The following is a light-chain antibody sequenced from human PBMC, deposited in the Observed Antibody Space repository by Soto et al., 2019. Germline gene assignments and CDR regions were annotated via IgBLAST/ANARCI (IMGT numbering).Light chain of an antibody. CDR3: QQYNNWPQS. CDR1: QSVYSN. V-gene: IGKV3-15*01. Sequence: EIVMTQSPATLSVSPGDRATVSCRASQSVYSNLAWYQRKPGQAPRLLIYGASTRATGIPVRFSGSGSGTTFTLSISSLQSEDFAVYYCQQYNNWPQSFGQGTRLEIK. J-gene: IGKJ2*03. CDR2: GAS.